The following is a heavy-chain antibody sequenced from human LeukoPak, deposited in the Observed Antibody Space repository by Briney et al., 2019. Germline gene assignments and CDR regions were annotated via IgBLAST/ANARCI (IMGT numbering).Heavy chain of an antibody. CDR3: AREWELLTGGWFDP. CDR1: GGSISSSN. J-gene: IGHJ5*02. Sequence: ETLSLTCAVSGGSISSSNWWSWVRQPPGKGLEWVSSISSSSSYIYYADSVKGRFTISRDNAKNSLYLQMNSLRAEDTAVYYCAREWELLTGGWFDPWGQGTLVTVSS. D-gene: IGHD1-26*01. CDR2: ISSSSSYI. V-gene: IGHV3-21*01.